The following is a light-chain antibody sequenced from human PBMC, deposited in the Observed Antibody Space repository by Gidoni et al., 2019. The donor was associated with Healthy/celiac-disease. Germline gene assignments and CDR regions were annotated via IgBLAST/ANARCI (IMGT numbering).Light chain of an antibody. CDR3: QQYGSSPPIT. CDR2: GAS. J-gene: IGKJ5*01. Sequence: EIVLTQSPGTLSLSPGERATLSCRASQSASSSYLAWYQQKPGQAPRLLIYGASSRATGIPDRFSGSGSGTDFTLTISRLEPEDFAVYYCQQYGSSPPITFXXXTRLEIK. V-gene: IGKV3-20*01. CDR1: QSASSSY.